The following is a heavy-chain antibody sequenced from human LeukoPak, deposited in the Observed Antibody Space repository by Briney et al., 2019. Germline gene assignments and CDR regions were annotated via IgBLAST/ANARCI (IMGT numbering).Heavy chain of an antibody. D-gene: IGHD6-19*01. Sequence: GSLRLSCAASGFPFSSYAMSWVRQPPGKRLEWIGEINHSGSTNYNPSLKSRVTISVDTSKNQFSLKLSSVTAADTAVYYCARGGIAVANDYWGQGTLVTVSS. V-gene: IGHV4-34*01. CDR3: ARGGIAVANDY. CDR2: INHSGST. J-gene: IGHJ4*02. CDR1: GFPFSSYA.